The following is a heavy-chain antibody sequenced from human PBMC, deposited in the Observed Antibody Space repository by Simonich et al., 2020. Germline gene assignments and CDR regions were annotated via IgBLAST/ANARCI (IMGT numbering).Heavy chain of an antibody. D-gene: IGHD2-2*01. J-gene: IGHJ3*02. Sequence: QVQLVQSGAEVKKPGASVKVSCKASGYTFTGYYMHWVRQAPGQGIEVMGGINPNSGGTNYEQKFQGRVTMTRDTSISTAYMELSRLRSDDTAVYYCARDPVVPAAIRNAFDIWGQGTMVTVSS. CDR1: GYTFTGYY. CDR3: ARDPVVPAAIRNAFDI. CDR2: INPNSGGT. V-gene: IGHV1-2*02.